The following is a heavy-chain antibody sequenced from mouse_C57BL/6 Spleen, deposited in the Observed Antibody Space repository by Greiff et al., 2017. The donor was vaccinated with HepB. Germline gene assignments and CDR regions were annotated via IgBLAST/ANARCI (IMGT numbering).Heavy chain of an antibody. CDR1: GFTFSSYG. D-gene: IGHD2-3*01. J-gene: IGHJ2*01. Sequence: EVQGVESGGDLVKPGGSLKLSCAASGFTFSSYGMSWVRQTPDKRLEWVATISSGGSYTYYPDSVKGRFTISRDNAKNTLYLQMSSLKSEDTAMYYCARPDGYYFDYWGQGTTLTVSS. CDR2: ISSGGSYT. V-gene: IGHV5-6*01. CDR3: ARPDGYYFDY.